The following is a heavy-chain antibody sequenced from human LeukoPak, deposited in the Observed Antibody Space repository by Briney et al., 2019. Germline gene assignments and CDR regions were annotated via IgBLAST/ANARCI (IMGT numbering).Heavy chain of an antibody. D-gene: IGHD3-10*01. Sequence: SETLSLTCAVHGGSFSGYYWSWIRQPPGKGLEWIGEINHSGSTNYNPSLKSRVTISVDTSKNQFSLKLSSVTAADTAVYYCARGGSDYYGSGSYYNLYYYYYGMDVWGQGTTVTVSS. CDR1: GGSFSGYY. CDR3: ARGGSDYYGSGSYYNLYYYYYGMDV. J-gene: IGHJ6*02. V-gene: IGHV4-34*01. CDR2: INHSGST.